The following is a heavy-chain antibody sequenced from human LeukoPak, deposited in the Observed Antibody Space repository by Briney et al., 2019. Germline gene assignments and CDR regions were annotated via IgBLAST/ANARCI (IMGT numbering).Heavy chain of an antibody. V-gene: IGHV4-59*01. J-gene: IGHJ5*02. D-gene: IGHD6-19*01. CDR2: IYYSGST. CDR3: ARETYSSGWYYNWFDP. CDR1: GGSISSYY. Sequence: SETQSLTCTVSGGSISSYYWSWIRQPPGKGLEWIGYIYYSGSTNYNPSLKSRVTISVDTSKNQFSLKLSSVTAADTAVYYCARETYSSGWYYNWFDPWGQGTLVTVSS.